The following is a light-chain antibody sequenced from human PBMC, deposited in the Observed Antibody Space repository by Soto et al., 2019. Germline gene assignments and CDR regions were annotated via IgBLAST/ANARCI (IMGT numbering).Light chain of an antibody. V-gene: IGKV3-15*01. CDR3: QQYNNWPGWT. Sequence: EIVMTQSPATLSVSPGERATLSCRASQSVSSNLAWYQQKPGQAPRLLIYGASTRATGIPVRFSGSGSGTEFTLTISSLQSEDFAVYYCQQYNNWPGWTFGQGTKVEIK. CDR1: QSVSSN. CDR2: GAS. J-gene: IGKJ1*01.